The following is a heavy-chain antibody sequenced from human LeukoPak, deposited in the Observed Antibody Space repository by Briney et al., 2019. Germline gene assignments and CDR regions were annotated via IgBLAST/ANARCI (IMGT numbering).Heavy chain of an antibody. CDR2: IKQDGSEK. J-gene: IGHJ4*02. D-gene: IGHD4-17*01. CDR3: ARDGPRSGAYGDYQASDY. Sequence: GGSLRLSCAASGFTFSSYWMSWVRQAPGKGLEWVANIKQDGSEKYYVDSVKGRFTISRDNAKNSLYLQMNSLRAEDTAVYYCARDGPRSGAYGDYQASDYWGQGTLVTVSS. CDR1: GFTFSSYW. V-gene: IGHV3-7*01.